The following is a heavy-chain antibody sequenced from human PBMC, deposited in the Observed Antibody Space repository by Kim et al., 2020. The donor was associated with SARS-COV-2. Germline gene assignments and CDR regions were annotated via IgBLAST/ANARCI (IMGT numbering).Heavy chain of an antibody. Sequence: GGSLRLSCAASGFTLSSYDMHWVRQTTGKGLEWVSAINSAGDPYYPGSVKGRFTISRENAKNSLYLQMSSLRAGDTAVYYCARGSGRVAAGLYWYFDLWGHGTLVTVSS. CDR3: ARGSGRVAAGLYWYFDL. D-gene: IGHD2-15*01. V-gene: IGHV3-13*05. CDR2: INSAGDP. J-gene: IGHJ2*01. CDR1: GFTLSSYD.